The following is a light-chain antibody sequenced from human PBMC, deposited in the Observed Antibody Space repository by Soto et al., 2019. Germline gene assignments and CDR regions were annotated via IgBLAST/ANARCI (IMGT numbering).Light chain of an antibody. V-gene: IGLV1-40*01. CDR2: GNS. Sequence: QSVLTQPPSVSGAPGQRVTISCTGSSSNIGAGYDVHWYQQLPGTAPKLLIYGNSNRPSGVPDRFSGSKSGTSASLAITGLQAEDEADYYCSSYAGSNNNVFGTGTKLTVL. J-gene: IGLJ1*01. CDR1: SSNIGAGYD. CDR3: SSYAGSNNNV.